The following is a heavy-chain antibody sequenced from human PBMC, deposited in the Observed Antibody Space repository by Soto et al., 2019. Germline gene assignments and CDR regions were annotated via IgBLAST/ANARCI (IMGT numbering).Heavy chain of an antibody. CDR1: GGSISSGGYY. CDR3: ARVGVPAALNWFDP. J-gene: IGHJ5*02. CDR2: IYYSGST. V-gene: IGHV4-31*03. Sequence: PSETLSLTCTVSGGSISSGGYYWSWIRQHPGKGLEWIGYIYYSGSTYYNPSLKSRVTISVDTSKNQFSLKLSSVTAADTAVYYCARVGVPAALNWFDPWGQGTLVTVSS. D-gene: IGHD2-2*01.